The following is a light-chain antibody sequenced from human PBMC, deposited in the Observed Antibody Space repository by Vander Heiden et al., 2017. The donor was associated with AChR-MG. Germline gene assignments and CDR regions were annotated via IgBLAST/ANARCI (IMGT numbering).Light chain of an antibody. CDR1: QSVLYSSNNKNY. CDR3: QQDDSTPWT. V-gene: IGKV4-1*01. Sequence: DIVMTQSPDSLALSLGERATINCNSSQSVLYSSNNKNYLAWYQQKPGQPPKLLIYWASTRESGVPERFSGSGSGTDFTLTISSLQAEDVAVYYCQQDDSTPWTFGQGTKVEIK. CDR2: WAS. J-gene: IGKJ1*01.